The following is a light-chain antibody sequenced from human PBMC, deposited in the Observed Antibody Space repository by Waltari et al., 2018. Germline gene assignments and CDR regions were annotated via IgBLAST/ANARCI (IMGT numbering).Light chain of an antibody. V-gene: IGKV1-8*01. CDR3: QQYYSYPWT. CDR2: AGS. CDR1: QGISSY. Sequence: AIRMTQSPSSLSASTGDRVTITCRASQGISSYLAWYQQKPVKAPKLLIYAGSTLQSGVPSRFSGSGSGTDFTLTISCLQSDDFATYYCQQYYSYPWTFGQGTKVEIK. J-gene: IGKJ1*01.